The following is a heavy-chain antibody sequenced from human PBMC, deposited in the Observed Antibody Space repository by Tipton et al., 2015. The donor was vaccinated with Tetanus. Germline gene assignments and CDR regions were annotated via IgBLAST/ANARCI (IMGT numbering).Heavy chain of an antibody. Sequence: TLSLTCSVSGGSVNSGTYYWSWIRQSAAMGLEWIGRINTSGSSDYNPSLKGRVTMSIDTSGNRFSLDLTSVTAADTAIYYCARASHFQWERVRLDYWGQGLRVTVSS. CDR2: INTSGSS. CDR3: ARASHFQWERVRLDY. CDR1: GGSVNSGTYY. J-gene: IGHJ4*02. D-gene: IGHD1-1*01. V-gene: IGHV4-61*02.